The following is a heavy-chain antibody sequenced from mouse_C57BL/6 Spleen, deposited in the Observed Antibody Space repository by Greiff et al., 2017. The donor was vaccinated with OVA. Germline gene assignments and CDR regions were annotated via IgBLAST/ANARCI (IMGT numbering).Heavy chain of an antibody. D-gene: IGHD4-1*01. CDR2: IDPSDSYT. J-gene: IGHJ2*01. CDR3: ASRTGTDYYFDY. CDR1: GYTFTSYW. V-gene: IGHV1-50*01. Sequence: QVHVKQPGAELVKPGASVKLSCKASGYTFTSYWMQWVKQRPGQGLEWIGVIDPSDSYTNYNQKFKGKATLTVDTSSSTAYMQLSSLTSVDSAVYYCASRTGTDYYFDYWGQGTTLTVAS.